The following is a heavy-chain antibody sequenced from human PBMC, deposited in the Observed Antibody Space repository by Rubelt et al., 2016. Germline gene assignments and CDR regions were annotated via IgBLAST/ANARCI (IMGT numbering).Heavy chain of an antibody. D-gene: IGHD1-26*01. CDR1: GFTFSSYA. J-gene: IGHJ4*02. CDR3: AKVGGGRVGAFDY. Sequence: EVQLLESGGGLVQPGGSLRLSCAASGFTFSSYAMSWVRQAPGKGLEWVSAISGSGGSTYYADSVKGRLTISRDNSKNPLYLQMNSLRAEDTAVYYCAKVGGGRVGAFDYWGQGTLVTVSS. V-gene: IGHV3-23*01. CDR2: ISGSGGST.